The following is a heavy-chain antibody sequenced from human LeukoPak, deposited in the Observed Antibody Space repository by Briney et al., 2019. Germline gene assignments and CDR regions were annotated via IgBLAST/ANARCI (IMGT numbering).Heavy chain of an antibody. CDR3: ARGRVATVRIYYYYYGMGV. V-gene: IGHV3-48*03. Sequence: GGALRLSCAASGCTFSSYELNWVRQAPGKGLEGVSYISSSGSTIYYADSVKGRFTISRDNAKNSLYLQMNSLRAEDTAVYYCARGRVATVRIYYYYYGMGVWGKGTTVTVSS. CDR2: ISSSGSTI. J-gene: IGHJ6*04. CDR1: GCTFSSYE. D-gene: IGHD5-12*01.